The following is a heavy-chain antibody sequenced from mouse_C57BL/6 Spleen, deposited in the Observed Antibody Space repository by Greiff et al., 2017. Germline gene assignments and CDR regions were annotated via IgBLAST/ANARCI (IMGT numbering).Heavy chain of an antibody. CDR2: IYPGSGST. V-gene: IGHV1-55*01. Sequence: QVQLQQPGAELVKPGASVKMSCKASGYTFTSYWITWVKQRPGQGLEWIGDIYPGSGSTNYNEKFKSKATLTVDTSSSTAYMQLSSLTSEDSAVYYCARSLITTVVEAYWGQGTLVTVSA. CDR3: ARSLITTVVEAY. J-gene: IGHJ3*01. D-gene: IGHD1-1*01. CDR1: GYTFTSYW.